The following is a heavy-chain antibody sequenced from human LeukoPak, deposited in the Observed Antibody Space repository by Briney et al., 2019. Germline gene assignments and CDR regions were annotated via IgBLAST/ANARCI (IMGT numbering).Heavy chain of an antibody. CDR2: ISYDGSNK. Sequence: PGRSLRLSCAASGFTFSSYGMHRVRQAPGKGLEWVAVISYDGSNKYYADSVKGRFTISRDNSKNTLYLQMNSLRAEDTAVYYCAKDVGYCSSTSCYGPWGQGTLVTVSS. J-gene: IGHJ4*02. CDR1: GFTFSSYG. V-gene: IGHV3-30*18. D-gene: IGHD2-2*01. CDR3: AKDVGYCSSTSCYGP.